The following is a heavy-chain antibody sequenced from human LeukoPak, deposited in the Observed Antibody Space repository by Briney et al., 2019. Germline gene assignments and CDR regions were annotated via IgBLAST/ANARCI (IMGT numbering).Heavy chain of an antibody. CDR3: ARHTKFSSGSSWFDP. J-gene: IGHJ5*02. V-gene: IGHV5-51*01. CDR1: GYSFSSYW. CDR2: IYPGDSDT. Sequence: GESLKISCQASGYSFSSYWIAWVRQMPGKGLEWMGIIYPGDSDTRYSPSFQGQVTISADKSISTAYIQWSSLKASDTAMYYCARHTKFSSGSSWFDPWGQGTPVTVSS. D-gene: IGHD6-19*01.